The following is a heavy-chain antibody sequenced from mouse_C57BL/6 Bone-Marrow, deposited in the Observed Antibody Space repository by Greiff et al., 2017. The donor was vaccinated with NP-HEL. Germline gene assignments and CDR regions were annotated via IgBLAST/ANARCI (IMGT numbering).Heavy chain of an antibody. V-gene: IGHV2-2*01. CDR2: IWSGGST. D-gene: IGHD1-1*01. CDR3: ARKRYYGSSSLDY. CDR1: GFSLTSYG. J-gene: IGHJ2*01. Sequence: QVQLKESGPGLVQPSQSLSITCTVSGFSLTSYGVHWVRQSPGKGLEWLGVIWSGGSTDYNAAFIYRLSISKDNSKSQVFFKMNSLQADDTAIYYCARKRYYGSSSLDYWGQGTTLTVSS.